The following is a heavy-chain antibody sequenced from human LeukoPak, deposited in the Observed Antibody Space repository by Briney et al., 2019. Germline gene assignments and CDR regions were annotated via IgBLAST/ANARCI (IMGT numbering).Heavy chain of an antibody. V-gene: IGHV3-53*01. Sequence: GGSLRLSCTVSGFTVSSNSMSWVRQAPGKGLEWVSFIYSGTIHYSDSVKGRFTISRDNGKNSLYLQMNSLRVEDTVLYYCARDLRSRFSENFYYYMDVWGKGSTVTVSS. J-gene: IGHJ6*03. CDR1: GFTVSSNS. D-gene: IGHD3-3*01. CDR3: ARDLRSRFSENFYYYMDV. CDR2: IYSGTI.